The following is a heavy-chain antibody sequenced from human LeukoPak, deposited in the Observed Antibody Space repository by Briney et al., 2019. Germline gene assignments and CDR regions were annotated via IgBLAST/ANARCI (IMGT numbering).Heavy chain of an antibody. CDR2: INPSGGST. D-gene: IGHD3-9*01. V-gene: IGHV1-46*01. CDR1: GYTFTSYY. CDR3: ARDPRDYDILTGVLWGCWFDP. Sequence: ASVKVSCKASGYTFTSYYMHWVPQAPGQGLEWMGIINPSGGSTSYAQKFQGRVTMTRDTSTSTVYMELSSLRSEDTAVYYCARDPRDYDILTGVLWGCWFDPWGQGTLVTVSS. J-gene: IGHJ5*02.